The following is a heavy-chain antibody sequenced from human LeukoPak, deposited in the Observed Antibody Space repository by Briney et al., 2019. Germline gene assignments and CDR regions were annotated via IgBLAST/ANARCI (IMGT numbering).Heavy chain of an antibody. Sequence: GGPLRLSCAASGFTFSNAWMSWVRQAPGKGLEWVGLIRDKPDGGTTDYAAAVKGRFTISRDDSKSMLYLQMNSLKTEDTAVYYCTTDNAPGMDVWGQGTTVTVSS. D-gene: IGHD2-2*01. V-gene: IGHV3-15*01. CDR1: GFTFSNAW. CDR2: IRDKPDGGTT. CDR3: TTDNAPGMDV. J-gene: IGHJ6*02.